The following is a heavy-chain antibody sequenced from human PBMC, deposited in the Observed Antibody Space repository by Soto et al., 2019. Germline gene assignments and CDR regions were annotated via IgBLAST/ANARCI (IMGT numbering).Heavy chain of an antibody. J-gene: IGHJ5*02. CDR1: GCSISSSDFY. CDR3: AVVDSTGNWFDP. D-gene: IGHD6-25*01. Sequence: QLQLQESGPGLVKPSETLSLTCTVSGCSISSSDFYWGWLRQTPGKGLEFIGSMYYSGTTNYNPSLYSRATLSVDTSKTEFTLKLISVTAEDTAVYYCAVVDSTGNWFDPSGEGALVTVSS. CDR2: MYYSGTT. V-gene: IGHV4-39*01.